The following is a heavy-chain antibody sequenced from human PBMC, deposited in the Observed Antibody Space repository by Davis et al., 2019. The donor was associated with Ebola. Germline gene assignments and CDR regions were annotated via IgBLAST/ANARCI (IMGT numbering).Heavy chain of an antibody. CDR3: AREVDSSGYYYRRYFDY. Sequence: GESLKISCAASGFTFSTYAMSWVRQAPGKGLEWVANIKQDRSEKYYVDSVKGRFTISRDNAKNSLYLQMNSLRAEDTAVYYCAREVDSSGYYYRRYFDYWGQGTLVTVSS. J-gene: IGHJ4*02. CDR2: IKQDRSEK. V-gene: IGHV3-7*01. CDR1: GFTFSTYA. D-gene: IGHD3-22*01.